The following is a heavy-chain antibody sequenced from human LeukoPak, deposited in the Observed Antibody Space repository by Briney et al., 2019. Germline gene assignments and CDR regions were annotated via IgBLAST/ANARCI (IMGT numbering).Heavy chain of an antibody. CDR1: GFAVNNNH. V-gene: IGHV3-66*01. CDR2: ISNSGTT. D-gene: IGHD4-23*01. Sequence: GGSLRLSCAASGFAVNNNHMTWVRQAPGKGPEWVSVISNSGTTYYADSVKGRVTISRDNSKNTMYLRMNSLRVEDTAVYYCAGYGGYSFWGQGTLVTVSS. CDR3: AGYGGYSF. J-gene: IGHJ4*02.